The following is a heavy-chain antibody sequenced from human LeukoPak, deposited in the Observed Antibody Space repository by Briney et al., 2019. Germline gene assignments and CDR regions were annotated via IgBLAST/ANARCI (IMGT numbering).Heavy chain of an antibody. CDR1: AFTVSSNY. D-gene: IGHD2-2*01. V-gene: IGHV3-30*02. J-gene: IGHJ4*02. Sequence: PGGSLRLSCAASAFTVSSNYMSWVRQAPGKGLEWVAFIRYDGSNKYYADSVKGRFTISRDNSKNTLYLQMNSLRAEDTAVYYCAKVRYQLPRTFDYWGQGTLVTVSS. CDR3: AKVRYQLPRTFDY. CDR2: IRYDGSNK.